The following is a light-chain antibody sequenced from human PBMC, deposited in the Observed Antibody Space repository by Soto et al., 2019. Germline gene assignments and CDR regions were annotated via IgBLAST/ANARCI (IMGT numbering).Light chain of an antibody. CDR2: GAS. Sequence: AIRMTQSPSSLSASTGDRVTLTCRASQGISSYLAWYQQKPGKAPNLLIYGASTLQSGVPSRFSGSGSGTDFALTITCLQSEDFPTYYCQQYYSYPFTFGPGTKVDIK. CDR1: QGISSY. V-gene: IGKV1-8*01. J-gene: IGKJ3*01. CDR3: QQYYSYPFT.